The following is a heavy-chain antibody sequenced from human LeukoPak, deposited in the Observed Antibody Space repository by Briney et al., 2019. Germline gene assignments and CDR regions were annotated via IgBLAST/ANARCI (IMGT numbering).Heavy chain of an antibody. J-gene: IGHJ4*02. CDR2: IYYSGST. CDR1: GGSISSSSYY. CDR3: ARRARMTTVATWDY. D-gene: IGHD4-4*01. V-gene: IGHV4-39*01. Sequence: PSETLCLTYTVSGGSISSSSYYWGWIRQPPGKGLEWIGSIYYSGSTYYNPSLKSRVTISVDTSKNQFSLKLSSVTAADTAVYYCARRARMTTVATWDYWGQGTLDTVSS.